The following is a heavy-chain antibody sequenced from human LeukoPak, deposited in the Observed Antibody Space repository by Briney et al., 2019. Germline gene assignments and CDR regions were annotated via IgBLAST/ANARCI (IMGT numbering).Heavy chain of an antibody. Sequence: GGSLRLSCAACGFTFSDYYMSWLRQAPGKGLEWVSYISSSGSTIYYADSVKGRFTISRDNAKNSLYLQMNSLRAEDTAVYYCARAQWLDAFDIWGQGTMVTVSS. J-gene: IGHJ3*02. V-gene: IGHV3-11*01. CDR1: GFTFSDYY. D-gene: IGHD6-19*01. CDR3: ARAQWLDAFDI. CDR2: ISSSGSTI.